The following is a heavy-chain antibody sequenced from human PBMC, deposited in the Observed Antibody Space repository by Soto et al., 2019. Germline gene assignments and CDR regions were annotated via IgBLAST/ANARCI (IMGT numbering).Heavy chain of an antibody. D-gene: IGHD3-10*01. CDR2: INHSGST. CDR3: ARRLYYYGSGSYYRFTGYYFDY. V-gene: IGHV4-34*01. Sequence: SETLSLTCAVYGGSFSGYYWSWIRQPPGKGLEWIGEINHSGSTNYNPSLKSRVTISVDTSKNQFSLKLSSVTAADTAVYYCARRLYYYGSGSYYRFTGYYFDYWGQGTLVTVSS. J-gene: IGHJ4*02. CDR1: GGSFSGYY.